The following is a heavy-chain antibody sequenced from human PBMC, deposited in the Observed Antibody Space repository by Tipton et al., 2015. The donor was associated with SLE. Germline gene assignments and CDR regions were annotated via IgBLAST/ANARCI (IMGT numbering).Heavy chain of an antibody. CDR2: ISYDGSNK. CDR3: AGEIGYSSSWYVY. CDR1: GVTSSRHG. D-gene: IGHD6-13*01. V-gene: IGHV3-30*19. Sequence: SGVTSSRHGFHWVRQAPGKGLEWVAVISYDGSNKYYADSVKGRFTISRDNSKNTLYLQMNSLRVEDTAVYYCAGEIGYSSSWYVYWGQGTLVTVSS. J-gene: IGHJ4*02.